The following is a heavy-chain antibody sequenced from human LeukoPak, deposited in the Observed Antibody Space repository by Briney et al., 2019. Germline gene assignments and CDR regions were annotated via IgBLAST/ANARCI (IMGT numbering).Heavy chain of an antibody. V-gene: IGHV1-8*02. CDR3: ARGLGRTAMVTRGGVRFDY. CDR1: GGTFSSYA. D-gene: IGHD5-18*01. J-gene: IGHJ4*02. CDR2: MNPNSGNT. Sequence: ASVKVSCKASGGTFSSYAINWVRQAPGQGLEWMGWMNPNSGNTGYAQKFQGRVTMTRNTSISTAYMELSSLRSEDTAVYYCARGLGRTAMVTRGGVRFDYWGQGTLVTVSS.